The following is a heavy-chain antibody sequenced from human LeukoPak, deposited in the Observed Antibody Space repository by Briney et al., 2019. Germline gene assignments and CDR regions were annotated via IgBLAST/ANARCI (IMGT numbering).Heavy chain of an antibody. CDR2: ISGSGGST. J-gene: IGHJ4*02. D-gene: IGHD4-17*01. V-gene: IGHV3-23*01. CDR3: AKDLLGYGDYPTMYYFDY. CDR1: GFTFSSYT. Sequence: GGSPRLSCAASGFTFSSYTMSWVRQAPGKGLEWVSAISGSGGSTYYADSVKGRFTISRDNSKNTLYLQMNSLRAEDTAVYYCAKDLLGYGDYPTMYYFDYWGQGTLVTVSS.